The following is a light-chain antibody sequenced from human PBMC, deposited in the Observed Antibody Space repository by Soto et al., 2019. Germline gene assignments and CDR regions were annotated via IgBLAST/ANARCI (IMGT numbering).Light chain of an antibody. CDR1: QRVNNY. J-gene: IGKJ1*01. CDR3: QQGSNWPT. V-gene: IGKV3-11*01. Sequence: EIVLTQSPATLSLSPGERATLSCRASQRVNNYLAWYQQKPGQAPRLLIYGTSSRATGIPDRFSGSGSGTDFTLTISSLEPEDFAVYYCQQGSNWPTFGQGTKVDI. CDR2: GTS.